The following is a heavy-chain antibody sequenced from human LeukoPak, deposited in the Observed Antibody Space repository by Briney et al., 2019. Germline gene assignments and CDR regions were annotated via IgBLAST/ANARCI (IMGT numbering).Heavy chain of an antibody. CDR1: GYTFTVYY. CDR2: INPKSGGT. J-gene: IGHJ4*02. D-gene: IGHD6-19*01. V-gene: IGHV1-2*02. CDR3: ARDLGISGWYAPPLGYFDY. Sequence: ASVKVSFKASGYTFTVYYMHWVRQAPGQGLEWMGWINPKSGGTNYSQKFQGRVTMTRDTSISTTYMELSRLRSDDTAVYYCARDLGISGWYAPPLGYFDYWGQGTLVTVSS.